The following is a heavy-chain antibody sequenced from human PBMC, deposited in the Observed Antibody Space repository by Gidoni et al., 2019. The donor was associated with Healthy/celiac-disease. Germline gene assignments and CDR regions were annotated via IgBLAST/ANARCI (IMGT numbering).Heavy chain of an antibody. J-gene: IGHJ4*02. V-gene: IGHV3-66*02. CDR1: GFTVSSNY. Sequence: EVQLVEYGGGLVQPGGSLRLSCPASGFTVSSNYMSWVRQAPGKGLGWVSVIYSGGSTYYADSVKGRFTISRDNSKNTLYLQMNSLRAEDTAVYYCARDRWGYYGSGSELWGQGTLVTVSS. CDR2: IYSGGST. CDR3: ARDRWGYYGSGSEL. D-gene: IGHD3-10*01.